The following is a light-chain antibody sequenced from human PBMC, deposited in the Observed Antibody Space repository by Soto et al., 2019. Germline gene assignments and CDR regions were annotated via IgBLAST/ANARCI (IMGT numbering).Light chain of an antibody. V-gene: IGLV1-51*01. CDR3: GTWDNSLSAV. CDR1: SSNVGSNY. J-gene: IGLJ2*01. Sequence: QSVLTQPPSVSAAPGQKVTISCSGSSSNVGSNYVSWYQQLPGTAPKLLIYDNGKRSSGIPDRFSGSQSGTSATLGITGLQTGGEADYYCGTWDNSLSAVFGGGTKLTVL. CDR2: DNG.